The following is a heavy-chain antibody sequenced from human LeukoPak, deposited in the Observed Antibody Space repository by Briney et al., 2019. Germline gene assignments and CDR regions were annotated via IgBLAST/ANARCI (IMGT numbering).Heavy chain of an antibody. CDR1: GFTFSSYA. J-gene: IGHJ4*02. V-gene: IGHV3-30*04. CDR3: ARDVSLSYAPYYFDY. Sequence: GRSLRLSCAASGFTFSSYAMHWVRQAPGKGLEWVAVISYDGGNKYYADSVKGRFTISRDNSKNTLYLQMNSLRAEDTAVYYCARDVSLSYAPYYFDYWGQGTLVTVSS. D-gene: IGHD5-18*01. CDR2: ISYDGGNK.